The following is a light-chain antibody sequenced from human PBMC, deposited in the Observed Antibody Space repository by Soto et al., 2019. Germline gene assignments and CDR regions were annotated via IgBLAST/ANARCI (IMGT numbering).Light chain of an antibody. CDR2: GAS. CDR3: QQYNKWPWT. V-gene: IGKV3-15*01. Sequence: EIVMTQSPATLSVSPGERATLSCRASQSGSNNLAWHQQKPGQAPRLLIYGASTRATGVPARFSGSGSGTDFTLTIGSLQSEDVAVYYCQQYNKWPWTFGQGTKVEIK. CDR1: QSGSNN. J-gene: IGKJ1*01.